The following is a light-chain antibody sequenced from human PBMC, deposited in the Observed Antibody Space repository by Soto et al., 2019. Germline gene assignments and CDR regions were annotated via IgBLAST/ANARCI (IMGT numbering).Light chain of an antibody. CDR2: DAS. J-gene: IGKJ5*01. CDR1: QNINNY. Sequence: DIQMTQSPSSLSASVGDRVTITCQASQNINNYLNWYQQKPGRALKLLIYDASNLEAGVPSRFRGSGSRTDFTFTIIRLQPEYIATYYCQQYENLPTFGQRTRLEIK. CDR3: QQYENLPT. V-gene: IGKV1-33*01.